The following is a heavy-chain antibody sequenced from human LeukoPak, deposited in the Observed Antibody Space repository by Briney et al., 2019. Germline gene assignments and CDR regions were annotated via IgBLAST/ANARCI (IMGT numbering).Heavy chain of an antibody. CDR2: LNPTSGGT. D-gene: IGHD5-24*01. CDR3: ARVPEMATMGAFDI. CDR1: EYTFTNYY. J-gene: IGHJ3*02. Sequence: ASVKVSCKASEYTFTNYYMHWVRQAPGQGLEWMGLLNPTSGGTSYAQKFQGRVSMTRDTSTSTVYMELSSLRSEDTAVYYCARVPEMATMGAFDIWGQGTMVTVSS. V-gene: IGHV1-46*01.